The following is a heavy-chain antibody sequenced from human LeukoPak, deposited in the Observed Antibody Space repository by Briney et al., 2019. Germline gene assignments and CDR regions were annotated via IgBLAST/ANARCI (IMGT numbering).Heavy chain of an antibody. D-gene: IGHD2-8*01. Sequence: PSENLSLTCTVSGGSISSSSYYWGWIRQPPGKGLEWIGSIYYSGSTYYNPSLKSRVTISVDTSKNQFSLKLSSVTAADTAVYYCARARDGVGWSAYYHYMDVWGKGTTVTVSS. CDR3: ARARDGVGWSAYYHYMDV. V-gene: IGHV4-39*07. J-gene: IGHJ6*03. CDR1: GGSISSSSYY. CDR2: IYYSGST.